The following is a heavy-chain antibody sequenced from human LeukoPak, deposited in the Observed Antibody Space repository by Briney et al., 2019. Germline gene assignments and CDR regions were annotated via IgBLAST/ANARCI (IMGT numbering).Heavy chain of an antibody. CDR1: GGAMSSSY. J-gene: IGHJ5*01. CDR2: IYYSGST. Sequence: SETLSLTCVVSGGAMSSSYWSWIRQPPGKGLEWIGYIYYSGSTNYNPSLKSRVTISVDASKNHFSLKLSSVTAADTAMYYCARISGRGYSYNNWFDSWGQGTLVTVSS. CDR3: ARISGRGYSYNNWFDS. V-gene: IGHV4-59*01. D-gene: IGHD5-18*01.